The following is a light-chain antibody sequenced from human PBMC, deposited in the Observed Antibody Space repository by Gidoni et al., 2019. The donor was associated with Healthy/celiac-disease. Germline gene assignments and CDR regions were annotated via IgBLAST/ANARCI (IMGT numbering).Light chain of an antibody. J-gene: IGKJ3*01. CDR1: QSISSY. Sequence: DIQMTPSPSSLSASVGDRVTITCRASQSISSYLNWYQQKPGKAPKLLIYAASSLQSGVPSRFSGSGSGTDFTLTISSLQPEDFATYYCQQSYSTPPFTFGPGTKVEIK. V-gene: IGKV1-39*01. CDR3: QQSYSTPPFT. CDR2: AAS.